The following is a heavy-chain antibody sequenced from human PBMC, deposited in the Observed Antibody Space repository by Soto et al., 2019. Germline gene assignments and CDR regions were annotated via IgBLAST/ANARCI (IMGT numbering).Heavy chain of an antibody. J-gene: IGHJ4*02. D-gene: IGHD3-22*01. CDR2: ISGSGGST. CDR3: AKGSNYYDSSGYYYGEDYFDY. CDR1: GFTFSSYA. Sequence: EVQLLESGGGLVQPGGSLRLSCAASGFTFSSYAMSWVRQAPGKGLEWVSAISGSGGSTYYADSVRGRFTISRDNSKNTLYLQMNSLRAEDTAVYYCAKGSNYYDSSGYYYGEDYFDYWGQGTLVTVSS. V-gene: IGHV3-23*01.